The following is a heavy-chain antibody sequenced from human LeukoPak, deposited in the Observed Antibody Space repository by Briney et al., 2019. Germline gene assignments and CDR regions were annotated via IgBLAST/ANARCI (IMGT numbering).Heavy chain of an antibody. D-gene: IGHD1-26*01. CDR3: ARGLYSGSYLNWFDP. V-gene: IGHV4-39*07. CDR1: GGSINTPNYY. Sequence: SETLSLTCTVSGGSINTPNYYWGWIRQTPGKGLEWIGNIFYSGGTYYSPSLTSRVTISVDTSKNQFSLKLSSVTAADTAVYYCARGLYSGSYLNWFDPWGQGTLVTVSS. J-gene: IGHJ5*02. CDR2: IFYSGGT.